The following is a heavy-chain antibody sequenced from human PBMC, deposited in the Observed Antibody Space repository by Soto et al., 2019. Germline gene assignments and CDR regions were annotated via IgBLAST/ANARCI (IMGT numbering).Heavy chain of an antibody. D-gene: IGHD6-13*01. CDR3: ARCIAAAGPIDY. CDR2: IYHRGST. V-gene: IGHV4-4*02. J-gene: IGHJ4*02. Sequence: QVQLQESGPGLVKPSGTLSLTCAVSGGSISSSNWWSWVRQPPGKGLGWIGVIYHRGSTNSNPSLKIRVTISVDKSKNQFSLKLSSVTAADTAVYYCARCIAAAGPIDYWGQGTLVTVSS. CDR1: GGSISSSNW.